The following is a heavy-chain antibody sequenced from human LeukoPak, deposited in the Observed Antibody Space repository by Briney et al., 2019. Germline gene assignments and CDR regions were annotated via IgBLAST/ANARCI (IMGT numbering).Heavy chain of an antibody. J-gene: IGHJ5*02. Sequence: PGGSLRLSCAASGFTFSSYEMNWVRQAPGKGLEWVSYISSSGSTIYYADSVKGRFTISRDNAKNSLYLQMNSLRAEDTAVYYCAREGWVNWFDPWGQGTLVTVSS. CDR2: ISSSGSTI. D-gene: IGHD1-26*01. CDR3: AREGWVNWFDP. V-gene: IGHV3-48*03. CDR1: GFTFSSYE.